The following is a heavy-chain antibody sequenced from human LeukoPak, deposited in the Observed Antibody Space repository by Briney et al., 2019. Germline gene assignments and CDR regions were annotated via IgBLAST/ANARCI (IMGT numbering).Heavy chain of an antibody. Sequence: PGGSLRLSCVASGFTFSSFGMNWVRHAPGKGLEWVSYIGRGSSAIHYADSVKGRFTIFRDNAKNSLYLQMNSLRDEDAAVYHGARASPSGYDYWGQGTLVTVSS. CDR3: ARASPSGYDY. CDR2: IGRGSSAI. V-gene: IGHV3-48*02. CDR1: GFTFSSFG. J-gene: IGHJ4*02. D-gene: IGHD3-22*01.